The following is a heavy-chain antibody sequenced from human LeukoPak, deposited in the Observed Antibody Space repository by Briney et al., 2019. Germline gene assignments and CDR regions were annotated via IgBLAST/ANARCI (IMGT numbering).Heavy chain of an antibody. CDR3: AKDREMATGAFDI. V-gene: IGHV1-69*04. Sequence: VASVKVSCKASGGTFNNYATTWVRQAPGQGLEWMGRIIPILDITNYAQKFQGRVTITADKSTSTVYMELSSLRSEDTAVYYCAKDREMATGAFDIWGQGTMVTVSS. J-gene: IGHJ3*02. CDR2: IIPILDIT. D-gene: IGHD5-24*01. CDR1: GGTFNNYA.